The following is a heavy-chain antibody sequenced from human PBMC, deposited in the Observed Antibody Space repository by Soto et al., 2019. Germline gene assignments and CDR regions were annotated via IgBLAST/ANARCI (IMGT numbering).Heavy chain of an antibody. Sequence: EVQLLESGGGLVQPGGSLRLSCAASGFTFSSYDMSWVRQALGKGLECVSSLTTSGSKTYYADSVKGRFIISRDNSKSLWFLQMNSLRADDTAVYYCARKALSRTETLASCGHGTLVTVSS. D-gene: IGHD4-4*01. CDR2: LTTSGSKT. CDR3: ARKALSRTETLAS. J-gene: IGHJ5*01. CDR1: GFTFSSYD. V-gene: IGHV3-23*01.